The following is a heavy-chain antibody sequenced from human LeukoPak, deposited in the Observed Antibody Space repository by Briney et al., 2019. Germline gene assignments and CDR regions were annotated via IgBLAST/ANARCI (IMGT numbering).Heavy chain of an antibody. D-gene: IGHD2-15*01. Sequence: ASVTVSCKASGYAFTGYYMHWVRQAPGQGLEWMGWINPNSGGTNYAQKFQGRVTMTRDTSISTAYMELSRLRSDATAMYYCARVVVEHYYYYGMDVWGQGTTVTVSS. CDR2: INPNSGGT. J-gene: IGHJ6*02. CDR3: ARVVVEHYYYYGMDV. CDR1: GYAFTGYY. V-gene: IGHV1-2*02.